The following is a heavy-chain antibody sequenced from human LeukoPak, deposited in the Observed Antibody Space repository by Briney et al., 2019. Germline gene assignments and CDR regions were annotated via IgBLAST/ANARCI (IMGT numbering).Heavy chain of an antibody. J-gene: IGHJ4*02. CDR1: GFTFSRYE. D-gene: IGHD5-12*01. Sequence: GGSLRLSCAASGFTFSRYEMNWVRQAPGKGLEWVAVISFDGNNKYYADSVKGRFTISRDNSKNTLSLQMNSLRPEDTAVYYCARDRGVATMDYWGQGTLVTVSS. V-gene: IGHV3-30*14. CDR2: ISFDGNNK. CDR3: ARDRGVATMDY.